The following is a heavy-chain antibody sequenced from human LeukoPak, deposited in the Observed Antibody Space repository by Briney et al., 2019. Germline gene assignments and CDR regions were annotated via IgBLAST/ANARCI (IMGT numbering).Heavy chain of an antibody. V-gene: IGHV5-51*01. Sequence: GESLKISCKASGYSFTTYWIGWVRQMPGKGLEWMGIICPGDSDTRYSPSFQGQVTISADKSISTAYLQWSSLKASDTAMYYCARRDRSGWYYFDYWGQGTLVTVSS. CDR3: ARRDRSGWYYFDY. J-gene: IGHJ4*02. CDR1: GYSFTTYW. CDR2: ICPGDSDT. D-gene: IGHD6-19*01.